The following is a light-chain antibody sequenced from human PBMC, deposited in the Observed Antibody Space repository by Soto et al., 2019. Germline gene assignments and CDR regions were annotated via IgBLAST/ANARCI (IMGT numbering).Light chain of an antibody. CDR1: QSVSSIH. J-gene: IGKJ4*02. CDR2: GAS. CDR3: QQYYGTPLT. V-gene: IGKV3-20*01. Sequence: EIVLTQSPGTLSLTPGERDTLSCRARQSVSSIHLAWYQQKPGQAPRLLIYGASSRAAGIPDRFSGSGSGTGFTLSIARLEAEDVAVYYCQQYYGTPLTFGGGTKVDIK.